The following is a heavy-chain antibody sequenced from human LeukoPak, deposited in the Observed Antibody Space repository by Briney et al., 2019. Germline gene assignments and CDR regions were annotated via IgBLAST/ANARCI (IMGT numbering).Heavy chain of an antibody. CDR1: GFTFSNYA. D-gene: IGHD6-13*01. V-gene: IGHV3-30-3*01. CDR3: AREIRWHSSPFDY. CDR2: ISYDGGNK. J-gene: IGHJ4*02. Sequence: GRSLRLSCSTSGFTFSNYAMHGVRQAPGKGLEWVAVISYDGGNKFYADSVKGRFTISRDNSWNTLHLQMISLRPEDTAVYYCAREIRWHSSPFDYWGQGTLVTVSS.